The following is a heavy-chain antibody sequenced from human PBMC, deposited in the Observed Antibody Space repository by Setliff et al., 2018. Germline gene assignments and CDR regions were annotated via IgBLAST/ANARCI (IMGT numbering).Heavy chain of an antibody. D-gene: IGHD6-13*01. CDR1: GITFTSYA. CDR2: VSVSGDNT. Sequence: GGSLRLSCVASGITFTSYAMSWVRQAPGKGLEWVSTVSVSGDNTYYTDSVKGRFTTSRDNSKNTVSLQMSSLRAEDTAIYYCAKDIVGYSSTWPKRDYFDYWGQGTLVTVSS. J-gene: IGHJ4*02. CDR3: AKDIVGYSSTWPKRDYFDY. V-gene: IGHV3-23*01.